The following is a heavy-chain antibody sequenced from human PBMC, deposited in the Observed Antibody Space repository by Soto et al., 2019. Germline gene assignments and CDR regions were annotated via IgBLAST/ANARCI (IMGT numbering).Heavy chain of an antibody. D-gene: IGHD3-3*01. Sequence: QITLNESGPTQVKPRQTLTLTCTFSGFSLTTSGVGVGWIRQSPGKAPEWLALIYWDDDKRYSPSLKSRLTVTKDTCKNKVVLTMADLDLADTGTYYCAYRVVRTVFRLVTTTAVYFDFWGQGTPVAFSS. CDR3: AYRVVRTVFRLVTTTAVYFDF. V-gene: IGHV2-5*02. CDR2: IYWDDDK. CDR1: GFSLTTSGVG. J-gene: IGHJ4*02.